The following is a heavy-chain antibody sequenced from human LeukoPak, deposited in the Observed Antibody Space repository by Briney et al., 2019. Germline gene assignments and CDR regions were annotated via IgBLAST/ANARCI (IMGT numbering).Heavy chain of an antibody. CDR1: GGSISSYY. V-gene: IGHV4-59*01. Sequence: KASETLSLTCTVSGGSISSYYWSWIRQPPGKGLEWIGYIYYSGSTNYNPSLKSRVTISVDTSKNQFSLKLSSVTAADTAVYYCARAGQWLVSWYPVDYWGQGTLVTVSS. J-gene: IGHJ4*02. CDR3: ARAGQWLVSWYPVDY. CDR2: IYYSGST. D-gene: IGHD6-19*01.